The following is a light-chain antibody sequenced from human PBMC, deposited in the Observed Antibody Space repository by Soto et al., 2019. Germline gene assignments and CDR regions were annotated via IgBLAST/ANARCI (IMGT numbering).Light chain of an antibody. CDR1: QSVSSY. J-gene: IGKJ1*01. Sequence: EIVLTQSPATLSVSPGERATLSCRASQSVSSYLAWYQQKPGQAPRLLIYSASARATGVPPRFSGSGSWTEFTLTISSLQSEDFAVYFCQQYNNWPPTFGQGTKVDIK. V-gene: IGKV3-15*01. CDR3: QQYNNWPPT. CDR2: SAS.